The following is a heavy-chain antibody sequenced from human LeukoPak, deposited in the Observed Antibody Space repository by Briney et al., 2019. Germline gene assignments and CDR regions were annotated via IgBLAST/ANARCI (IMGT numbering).Heavy chain of an antibody. J-gene: IGHJ3*02. V-gene: IGHV3-7*01. CDR3: ARDWRDSSGKFPNDAFDI. Sequence: GGSLRLSCSASGFTFSTYWMSWVRQAPGKGLEWVANIKQDGNEKYYVDSVKGRFTISRDNAKNSLYLQMNSLRAEDTAVYYCARDWRDSSGKFPNDAFDIWGQGTMVTVSS. CDR1: GFTFSTYW. D-gene: IGHD3-22*01. CDR2: IKQDGNEK.